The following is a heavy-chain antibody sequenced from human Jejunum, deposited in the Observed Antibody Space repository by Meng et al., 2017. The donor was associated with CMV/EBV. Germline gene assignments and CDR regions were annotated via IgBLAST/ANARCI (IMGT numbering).Heavy chain of an antibody. J-gene: IGHJ5*02. CDR2: IYNNGRT. CDR1: SISSGDYY. Sequence: SISSGDYYWSWIRQSPGKGLEWIGFIYNNGRTYNSPSLKSRLAISIDTSKNQFSLRLSSVTAADTAVYYCARTENYHPTRCYTGFDPWGQGTLVTVSS. V-gene: IGHV4-30-4*01. D-gene: IGHD2-2*01. CDR3: ARTENYHPTRCYTGFDP.